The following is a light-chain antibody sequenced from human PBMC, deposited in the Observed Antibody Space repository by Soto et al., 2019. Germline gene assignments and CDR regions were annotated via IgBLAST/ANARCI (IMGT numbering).Light chain of an antibody. CDR3: QQYNNWPRA. CDR2: GAS. V-gene: IGKV3-15*01. J-gene: IGKJ1*01. Sequence: EIVMTHSPATLSVNPGERATLSCRASQSVSSNLAWYQQKPGQAPRLLIYGASTRATGIPARFSGSGSGTEFTLTISSLQSEDFAVYYCQQYNNWPRAFGQGTKV. CDR1: QSVSSN.